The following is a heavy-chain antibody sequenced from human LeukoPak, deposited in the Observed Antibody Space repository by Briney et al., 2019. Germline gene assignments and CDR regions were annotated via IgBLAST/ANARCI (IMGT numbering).Heavy chain of an antibody. CDR3: ARAAQGATIDY. CDR1: XYTFTSYG. V-gene: IGHV1-18*01. D-gene: IGHD5-12*01. J-gene: IGHJ4*02. CDR2: ISAYNGNT. Sequence: XKASXYTFTSYGISXVRQAPGQGREGMGWISAYNGNTNYAQKLQGRVTITTDTSTSTAYMELRSLSSHDTAVYYCARAAQGATIDYWGQGTLVTVSS.